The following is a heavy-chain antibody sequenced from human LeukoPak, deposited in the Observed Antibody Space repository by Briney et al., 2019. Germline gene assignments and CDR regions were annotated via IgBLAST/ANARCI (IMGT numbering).Heavy chain of an antibody. CDR1: EFTFSSYW. V-gene: IGHV3-7*03. D-gene: IGHD6-19*01. J-gene: IGHJ4*02. CDR2: IKQDGREI. Sequence: GGSLRLSCVASEFTFSSYWMSWVRQAPGRGLEWVANIKQDGREIYYVDSVKGRFTNSRDNSKNTVYLQMNSLRAEDTAVYYCARERYSSGWFDYWGQGTLVTVSS. CDR3: ARERYSSGWFDY.